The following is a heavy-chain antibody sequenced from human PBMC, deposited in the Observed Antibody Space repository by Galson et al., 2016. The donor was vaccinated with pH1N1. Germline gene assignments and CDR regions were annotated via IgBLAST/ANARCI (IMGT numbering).Heavy chain of an antibody. CDR3: ARRGYTYGEDAFDL. V-gene: IGHV4-38-2*02. CDR2: IYFTGST. Sequence: SETLSLTCTVSGYSISVGHYWAWIRQSPGKGLEWIGSIYFTGSTYYNPSLNNRVTMSVDTSKHQFSLKLTSVTAADPAVYYCARRGYTYGEDAFDLWGQGTMVTVS. D-gene: IGHD5-18*01. CDR1: GYSISVGHY. J-gene: IGHJ3*01.